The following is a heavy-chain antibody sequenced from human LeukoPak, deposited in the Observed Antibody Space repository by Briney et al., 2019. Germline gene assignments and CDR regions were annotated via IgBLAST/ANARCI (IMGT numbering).Heavy chain of an antibody. CDR2: INSDGRST. CDR1: GFTFSSYW. D-gene: IGHD4-23*01. Sequence: GGSLRLSCAASGFTFSSYWMHWVRQAPGKALAWVSRINSDGRSTSYADSVKGRFTISRDNAKNTLYLQMNSLRAEDTAVYYCAREEGAYGGSNWFEPWGQRTLVTVSS. V-gene: IGHV3-74*01. J-gene: IGHJ5*02. CDR3: AREEGAYGGSNWFEP.